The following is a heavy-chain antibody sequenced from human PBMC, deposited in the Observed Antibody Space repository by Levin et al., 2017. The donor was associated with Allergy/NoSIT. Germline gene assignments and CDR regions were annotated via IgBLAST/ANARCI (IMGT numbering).Heavy chain of an antibody. CDR1: GGSISSSSYY. CDR3: ARRLMEGYSSSSSMSDY. Sequence: SETLSLTCTVSGGSISSSSYYWGWIRQPPGKGLEWIGSIYYSGSTYYNPSLKSRVTISVDTSKNQFSLKLSSVTAADTAVYYCARRLMEGYSSSSSMSDYWGQGTLVTVSS. D-gene: IGHD6-6*01. V-gene: IGHV4-39*01. CDR2: IYYSGST. J-gene: IGHJ4*02.